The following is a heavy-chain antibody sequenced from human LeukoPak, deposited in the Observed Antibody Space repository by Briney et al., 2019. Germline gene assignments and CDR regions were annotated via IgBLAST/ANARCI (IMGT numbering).Heavy chain of an antibody. CDR3: ARDRGYTQDY. V-gene: IGHV3-74*01. J-gene: IGHJ4*02. CDR1: GFTFSSHW. Sequence: GGSLRLSCAASGFTFSSHWMHWVRQAPGKGLVWVSRINSDGSTTTYADSVKGRFTISRDNANNTLYLQMSSLRAEDTAVYYCARDRGYTQDYWGQGTLVTVSS. D-gene: IGHD5-12*01. CDR2: INSDGSTT.